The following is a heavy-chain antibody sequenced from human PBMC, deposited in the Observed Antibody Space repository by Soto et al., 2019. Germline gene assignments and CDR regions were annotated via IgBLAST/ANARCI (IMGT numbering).Heavy chain of an antibody. CDR3: ARDQYSSGAYGYYYGMDV. Sequence: ASVQVSCKASGYTFTSYYMHWVRQAPGQGLEWMGIINPSGGSTSYAQKFQGRVTMTRDTSTSTVYMELGSLRSEDTAVYYCARDQYSSGAYGYYYGMDVWGQGTTVTVSS. J-gene: IGHJ6*02. D-gene: IGHD6-19*01. V-gene: IGHV1-46*01. CDR2: INPSGGST. CDR1: GYTFTSYY.